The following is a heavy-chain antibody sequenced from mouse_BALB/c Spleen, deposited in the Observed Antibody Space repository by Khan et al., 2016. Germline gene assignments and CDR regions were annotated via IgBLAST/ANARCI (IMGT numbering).Heavy chain of an antibody. CDR3: TRLYIDGTSDY. D-gene: IGHD1-1*01. Sequence: EVKLLESGGGLVQPGGSLKLSCAASGFDFSRYWMSWVRQAPGKGLDWIGEITPDSSTITYTLSLKDKFNISRDNAKHTLYKQMRKARYEDTALYCCTRLYIDGTSDYRDQCTTLTVSS. J-gene: IGHJ2*01. V-gene: IGHV4-1*02. CDR2: ITPDSSTI. CDR1: GFDFSRYW.